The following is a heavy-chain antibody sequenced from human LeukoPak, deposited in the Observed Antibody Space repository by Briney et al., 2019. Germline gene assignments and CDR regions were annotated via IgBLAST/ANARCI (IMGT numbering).Heavy chain of an antibody. J-gene: IGHJ4*02. D-gene: IGHD3-16*01. CDR2: IWYDGSNK. V-gene: IGHV3-33*01. CDR1: GFTFSSYG. Sequence: GGSLRLSCAASGFTFSSYGMHWVRQAPGKGLEWVAVIWYDGSNKYYADSVKGRFTISRDNSRNTLYLQMNSLRAEDTAVYYCARQGWGGNYFDYWGQGTLVTVSS. CDR3: ARQGWGGNYFDY.